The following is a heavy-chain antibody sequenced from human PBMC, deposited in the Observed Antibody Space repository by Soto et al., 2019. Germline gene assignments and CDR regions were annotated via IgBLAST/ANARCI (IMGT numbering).Heavy chain of an antibody. CDR3: ARVGTTTVTPSYYYYYYYMDV. CDR2: IWYDGIYT. D-gene: IGHD4-17*01. Sequence: GGSLRLSCAASGFTFSSYGMHWVRQAPGKGLEGVAVIWYDGIYTYYADSVKGRFTISRDNSKDTLYLQMNSLRAEDTAVYYCARVGTTTVTPSYYYYYYYMDVWGKGTTVTVSS. J-gene: IGHJ6*03. CDR1: GFTFSSYG. V-gene: IGHV3-33*01.